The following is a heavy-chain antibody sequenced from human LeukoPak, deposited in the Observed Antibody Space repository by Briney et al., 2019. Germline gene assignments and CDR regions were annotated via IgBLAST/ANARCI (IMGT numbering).Heavy chain of an antibody. CDR3: ARGGFGCSGTSRLRGFDP. D-gene: IGHD2-2*01. J-gene: IGHJ5*02. V-gene: IGHV4-30-4*08. CDR1: GGSISSGDYY. Sequence: SQTLSLTCTVSGGSISSGDYYWSWIRQPPGKGLEWIGYIYYSGSTYCNPSLKSRVTISVDTSKNQFSLKLSSVTAADTAVYYCARGGFGCSGTSRLRGFDPWGRGTLVTVSS. CDR2: IYYSGST.